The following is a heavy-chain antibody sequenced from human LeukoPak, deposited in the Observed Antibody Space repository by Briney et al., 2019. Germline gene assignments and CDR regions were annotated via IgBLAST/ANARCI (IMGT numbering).Heavy chain of an antibody. J-gene: IGHJ4*02. CDR3: ARHYPGGDYFIDY. Sequence: GESLXNSCKGSGSSFTSYWIGWVRQMPGKGLEGVGIIYPDDSENRYSPSFKDQVTNSADKSKRNAYLQWSSLKASDTAMYYCARHYPGGDYFIDYWGQGTLVTVSS. V-gene: IGHV5-51*01. D-gene: IGHD4-17*01. CDR2: IYPDDSEN. CDR1: GSSFTSYW.